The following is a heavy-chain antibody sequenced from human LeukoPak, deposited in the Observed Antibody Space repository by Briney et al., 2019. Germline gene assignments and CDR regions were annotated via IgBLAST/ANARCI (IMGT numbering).Heavy chain of an antibody. CDR2: VSYGGAT. Sequence: SETLSLTCTVSGGSISSYYWSWIRQPPGKGLEWIGYVSYGGATSYNPSLKRRVTISVDSPKNRFSLRLSSLTAADTALYYCARHGGTLDYFDYWGPGSLVTVSS. CDR1: GGSISSYY. CDR3: ARHGGTLDYFDY. D-gene: IGHD1-26*01. V-gene: IGHV4-59*08. J-gene: IGHJ4*02.